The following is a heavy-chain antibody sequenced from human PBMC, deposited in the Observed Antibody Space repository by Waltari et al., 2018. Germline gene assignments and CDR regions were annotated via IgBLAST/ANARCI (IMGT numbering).Heavy chain of an antibody. CDR1: GFTFGDYA. CDR2: IRSETYGGTT. CDR3: ASPRGGATMGGNYDYYYMDV. D-gene: IGHD3-10*01. Sequence: EVRLVESGGGLVQPGRSLRLSCTASGFTFGDYAMNWFRQAPGKGLEWVGFIRSETYGGTTEYAASVKGRFTISRDDPKDVAYLQMNSLKTEETAGDYCASPRGGATMGGNYDYYYMDVWGKGTTVSISS. V-gene: IGHV3-49*03. J-gene: IGHJ6*03.